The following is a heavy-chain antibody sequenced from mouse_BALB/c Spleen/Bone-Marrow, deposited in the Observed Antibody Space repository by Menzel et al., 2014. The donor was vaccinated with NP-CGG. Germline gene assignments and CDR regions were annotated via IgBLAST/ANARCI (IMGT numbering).Heavy chain of an antibody. Sequence: VQGVESGAELARPGASVKLSCKASGYTFTDYYINWVKQRTGQGLEWIGEIYPGSGNTYYNEKFKGKATLTADKSSSTDYMQLSSLTSEDSAVYFCAKGGYGSSYVRYYAMDYWGQGTSVTVSS. CDR2: IYPGSGNT. CDR3: AKGGYGSSYVRYYAMDY. D-gene: IGHD1-1*01. J-gene: IGHJ4*01. V-gene: IGHV1-77*01. CDR1: GYTFTDYY.